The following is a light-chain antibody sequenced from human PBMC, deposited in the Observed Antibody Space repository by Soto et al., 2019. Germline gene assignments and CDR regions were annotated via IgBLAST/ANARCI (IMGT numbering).Light chain of an antibody. CDR2: GVS. J-gene: IGKJ4*01. Sequence: IVLTQSPATLSLSPGARATISCRARQTVSSYLSWYQHKPGQAPRLLIYGVSNWATVIPARFSGSGSGTDFTLTSSSLEPEVSAVYYCQQRYNWLTFGGGTKVEIK. V-gene: IGKV3-11*01. CDR3: QQRYNWLT. CDR1: QTVSSY.